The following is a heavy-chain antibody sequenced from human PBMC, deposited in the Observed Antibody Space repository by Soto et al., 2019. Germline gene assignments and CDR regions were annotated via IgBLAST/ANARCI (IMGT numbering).Heavy chain of an antibody. CDR2: INHSGST. CDR3: ARSIMVYTKKYYFDY. D-gene: IGHD2-8*01. V-gene: IGHV4-34*01. J-gene: IGHJ4*02. CDR1: GGSFSGYY. Sequence: SETLSLTCAVYGGSFSGYYWSWIRQPPGKGLEWIGEINHSGSTNYNPSLKSRVTISVDTSKNQFSLKLSSVTAADTAVYYCARSIMVYTKKYYFDYWGQGTLVTVSS.